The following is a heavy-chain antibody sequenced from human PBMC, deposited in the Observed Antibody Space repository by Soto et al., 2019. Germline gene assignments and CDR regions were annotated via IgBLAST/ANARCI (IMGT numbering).Heavy chain of an antibody. Sequence: SETLSLTCTVSGGSISSSTYYWGWMRQPPGKGLEWIASFFIGGNTYYNPSLKSRVTISVDTSKNQFSLKLSSVTAADTAVYFFARRHGLDIHAYDWGQGILVPGSS. V-gene: IGHV4-39*01. J-gene: IGHJ1*01. CDR1: GGSISSSTYY. D-gene: IGHD3-22*01. CDR3: ARRHGLDIHAYD. CDR2: FFIGGNT.